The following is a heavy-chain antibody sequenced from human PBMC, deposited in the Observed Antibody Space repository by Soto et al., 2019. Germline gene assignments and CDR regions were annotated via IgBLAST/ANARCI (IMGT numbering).Heavy chain of an antibody. Sequence: ASVKVSWKASGYSFTSYGISWVRQAPGQGLEWMGWISAYNGNTNYAQKLQGRVTMTTDTSTSTAYMELRSLRSDDTAVYYCASTIAYSSGWYELTDYWGQGTLVTVSS. CDR1: GYSFTSYG. CDR3: ASTIAYSSGWYELTDY. J-gene: IGHJ4*02. CDR2: ISAYNGNT. D-gene: IGHD6-19*01. V-gene: IGHV1-18*01.